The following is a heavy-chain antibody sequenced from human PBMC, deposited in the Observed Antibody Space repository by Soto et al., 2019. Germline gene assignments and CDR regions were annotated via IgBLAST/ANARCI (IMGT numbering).Heavy chain of an antibody. CDR3: EKDREYGDLFDY. CDR1: GFTFSSYA. CDR2: ISGSGGST. V-gene: IGHV3-23*01. D-gene: IGHD4-17*01. Sequence: GGSLRLSCAASGFTFSSYAMSWVRQAPGKGLEWVSAISGSGGSTYYADSVKGRFTISRDNSKNTLYLQMNSLRAEDTAVYYCEKDREYGDLFDYWGQGTLVTVSS. J-gene: IGHJ4*02.